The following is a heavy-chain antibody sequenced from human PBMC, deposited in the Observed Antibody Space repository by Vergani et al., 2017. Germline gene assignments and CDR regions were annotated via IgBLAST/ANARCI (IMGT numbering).Heavy chain of an antibody. J-gene: IGHJ6*03. V-gene: IGHV4-38-2*01. CDR2: IYHSGST. CDR3: ASAVTRYYYYDYYMDV. D-gene: IGHD4-11*01. Sequence: QVQLQESGPGLVKPSETLSLTCAVSGYSISSGYYWAWIRKPPGKGLEWIGSIYHSGSTYYNPSLKSRVTISVDTSKNQFSLKLSSVTAADTAVYYCASAVTRYYYYDYYMDVWGKGTTVTVSS. CDR1: GYSISSGYY.